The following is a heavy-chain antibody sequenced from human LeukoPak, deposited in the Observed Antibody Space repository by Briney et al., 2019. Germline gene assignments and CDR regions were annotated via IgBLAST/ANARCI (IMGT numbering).Heavy chain of an antibody. CDR3: ARARGGWYVFDY. J-gene: IGHJ4*02. CDR2: IYSGGST. CDR1: GFTVSSNY. D-gene: IGHD6-19*01. Sequence: GGSLRLSCAASGFTVSSNYMSWVRQAPGKGLEWVSVIYSGGSTYYADSVKGRFTISRDNSKNTLYLQMNSLRAEDTAVYYCARARGGWYVFDYWGQGPLVPVSS. V-gene: IGHV3-53*01.